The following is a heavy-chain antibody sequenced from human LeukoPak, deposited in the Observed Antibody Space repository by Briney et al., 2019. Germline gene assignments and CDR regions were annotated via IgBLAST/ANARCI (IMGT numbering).Heavy chain of an antibody. V-gene: IGHV4-59*11. CDR2: IYYSGTI. CDR1: GGSINSHY. D-gene: IGHD2-8*01. Sequence: SETLSLTCTVSGGSINSHYWSWIRQPPGKGLEWIGYIYYSGTINYNPSLKSRVTISVGTSKKQFSLNLNSVTAADTAVYYCARSTMNGPIGPDIWGQGTMVSVSS. CDR3: ARSTMNGPIGPDI. J-gene: IGHJ3*02.